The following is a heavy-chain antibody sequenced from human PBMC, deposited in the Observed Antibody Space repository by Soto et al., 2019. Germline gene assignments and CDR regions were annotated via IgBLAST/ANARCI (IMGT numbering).Heavy chain of an antibody. CDR3: ARDRRWLQLVDY. D-gene: IGHD5-12*01. J-gene: IGHJ4*02. V-gene: IGHV3-30-3*01. Sequence: QVQLVESGGGVVQPGRSLRLSCAASGFTFSSYAMHWVRQAPGKGLEWVAVISYDGSNKYYADSVKGRITISRDNSKNTVSLQMNSLRAEDTAVYYCARDRRWLQLVDYWGQGTLVTVSS. CDR2: ISYDGSNK. CDR1: GFTFSSYA.